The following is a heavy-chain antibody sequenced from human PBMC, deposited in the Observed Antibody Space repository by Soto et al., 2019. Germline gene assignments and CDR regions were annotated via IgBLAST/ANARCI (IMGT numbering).Heavy chain of an antibody. D-gene: IGHD1-26*01. CDR2: ISFDGNYK. J-gene: IGHJ2*01. Sequence: QVQLVESGGGVVQPGRSLRLSCVGSGFTFSSYGMHWVRQAPGKGLEWLAVISFDGNYKYHADSVKGRFTISRDNSKKKGFLKVSSLRPEDTAAPCCVKDTLHSVSSDNSYFALWGRGTLVNVSS. CDR3: VKDTLHSVSSDNSYFAL. CDR1: GFTFSSYG. V-gene: IGHV3-30*18.